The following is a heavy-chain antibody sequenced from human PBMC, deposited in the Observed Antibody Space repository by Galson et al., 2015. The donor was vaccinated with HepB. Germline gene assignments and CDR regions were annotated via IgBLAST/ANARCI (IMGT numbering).Heavy chain of an antibody. V-gene: IGHV3-21*01. CDR2: ISSSSSYI. CDR3: ARDRDTMQNDAFDI. J-gene: IGHJ3*02. CDR1: GFTFSSYS. Sequence: SLRLSCAASGFTFSSYSMNWVRQAPGKGLEWVSSISSSSSYIYYADSVKGRFTISRDNAKNSLYLQMNSLRAEDTAVYYCARDRDTMQNDAFDIWGQGTMVTVSS. D-gene: IGHD3-10*01.